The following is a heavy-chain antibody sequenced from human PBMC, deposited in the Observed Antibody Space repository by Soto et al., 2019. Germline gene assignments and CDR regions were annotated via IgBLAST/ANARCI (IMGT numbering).Heavy chain of an antibody. CDR3: VRGYNWNDEKFDY. CDR2: IKLDGSEK. CDR1: GVTFSSYW. V-gene: IGHV3-7*01. Sequence: GGSLRLSCAASGVTFSSYWMSWVRQAPGTGLEWVANIKLDGSEKYYVDSVKGRFTISRDNAKNSLYQQMNSLRAEDTAVYYCVRGYNWNDEKFDYWGQGTLVTVSS. D-gene: IGHD1-1*01. J-gene: IGHJ4*02.